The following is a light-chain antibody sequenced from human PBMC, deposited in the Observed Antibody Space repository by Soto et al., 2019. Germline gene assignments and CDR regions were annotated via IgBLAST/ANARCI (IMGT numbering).Light chain of an antibody. CDR3: QQYGGSPPT. V-gene: IGKV3-20*01. CDR2: GAS. J-gene: IGKJ1*01. CDR1: QSVSSSD. Sequence: EIVLTQSPGTLSLSPGERATLSCRASQSVSSSDLAWYQQKPGQAPRLFIYGASSRATGIPDRFSVSGSGTDFILTISRLEPEDFAVYYCQQYGGSPPTFGPGTKVDIK.